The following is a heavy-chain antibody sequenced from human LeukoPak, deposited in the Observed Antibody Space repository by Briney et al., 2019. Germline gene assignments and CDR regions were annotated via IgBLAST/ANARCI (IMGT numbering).Heavy chain of an antibody. Sequence: SETLSLTCTVSGGSISSYYWSWIRQPPGKGLEWIGYIYYSGSTNYNPSLKSRVTISVDTSKNQFSLKLSSVTAADTAVYYCARDSVKEMGDAFDIWGQGTMVTVSS. D-gene: IGHD5-24*01. CDR1: GGSISSYY. J-gene: IGHJ3*02. CDR3: ARDSVKEMGDAFDI. CDR2: IYYSGST. V-gene: IGHV4-59*01.